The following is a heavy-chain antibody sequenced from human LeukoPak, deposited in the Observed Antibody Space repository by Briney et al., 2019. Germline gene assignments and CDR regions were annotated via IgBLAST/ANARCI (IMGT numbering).Heavy chain of an antibody. Sequence: GGSLRLSCAASGFTFSSYAMSWVRQAPGKELEWVSTFSGSGGSTHYADSVKGRFTISRDNSKNTLYLQMNSLRAEDTAVYYCAELGITMIGGVWGKGTTVTISS. CDR2: FSGSGGST. J-gene: IGHJ6*04. V-gene: IGHV3-23*01. D-gene: IGHD3-10*02. CDR1: GFTFSSYA. CDR3: AELGITMIGGV.